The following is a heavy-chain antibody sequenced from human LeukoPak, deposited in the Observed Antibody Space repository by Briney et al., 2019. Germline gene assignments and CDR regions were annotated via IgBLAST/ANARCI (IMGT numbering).Heavy chain of an antibody. J-gene: IGHJ4*02. CDR3: ARAPSGWYFDS. D-gene: IGHD6-19*01. V-gene: IGHV3-66*01. Sequence: GRSLRLSCAASGFTVSSNYMSWVRQAPGKGLEWVSAIYRGGNTYYGDSVKGRFTISRDNSKNTLYLQMNSLRAEDTALYYCARAPSGWYFDSWGQGTLVTVSS. CDR2: IYRGGNT. CDR1: GFTVSSNY.